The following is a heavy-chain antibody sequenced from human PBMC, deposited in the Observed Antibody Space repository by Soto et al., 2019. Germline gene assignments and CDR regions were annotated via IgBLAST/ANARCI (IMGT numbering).Heavy chain of an antibody. D-gene: IGHD3-3*01. Sequence: PSQTLSLTCAISGDSVSSNSAAWNWIRQSPSRGLEWLGRTYYRSKWYNDYAVSVKSRITINPDTSKNQFSLQLNSVTPEDTAVYYCARDILDGLVPYENYFDYWGQGTLVTISS. CDR2: TYYRSKWYN. J-gene: IGHJ4*02. CDR1: GDSVSSNSAA. V-gene: IGHV6-1*01. CDR3: ARDILDGLVPYENYFDY.